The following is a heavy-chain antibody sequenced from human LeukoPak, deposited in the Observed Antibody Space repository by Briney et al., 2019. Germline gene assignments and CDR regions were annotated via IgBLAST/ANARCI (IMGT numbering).Heavy chain of an antibody. CDR2: IYHSGST. CDR1: GYSISSGYY. Sequence: SETLSLTCTVSGYSISSGYYWGWIRQPPGKGLEWIGSIYHSGSTYYNPSLKSRVTISVDTSKNQFSLKLSSVTAADTAVYYCARADLLWFGFDYWGQGTLVTVSS. J-gene: IGHJ4*02. CDR3: ARADLLWFGFDY. D-gene: IGHD3-10*01. V-gene: IGHV4-38-2*02.